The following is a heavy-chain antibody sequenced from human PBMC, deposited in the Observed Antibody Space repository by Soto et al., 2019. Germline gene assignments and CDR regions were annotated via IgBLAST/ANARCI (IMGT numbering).Heavy chain of an antibody. V-gene: IGHV1-69*13. CDR1: GGTFSSCA. J-gene: IGHJ5*02. D-gene: IGHD2-2*01. CDR3: AREGGLYCSSTSCYGDSNWFDP. CDR2: IIPIFGTA. Sequence: GASVKVSCKASGGTFSSCAISWVRQAPGQGLEWMGGIIPIFGTANYAQKFQGRVTITADESTSTAYMELSSLRSEDTAVYYCAREGGLYCSSTSCYGDSNWFDPWGQGTLVTVSS.